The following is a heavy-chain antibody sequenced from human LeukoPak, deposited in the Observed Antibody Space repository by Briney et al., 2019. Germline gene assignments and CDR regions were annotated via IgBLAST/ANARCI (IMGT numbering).Heavy chain of an antibody. Sequence: SGTLSLTCEVSGGSIDSTNWWTWVRLPPGKGLEWIGEIYHSGSTNYNPSLKSRVTISVDKSKNQFSLKLTSVTAADTAVYYCVKVIIVGDTQADAFDFWGQGTMVTVSS. V-gene: IGHV4-4*02. D-gene: IGHD1-26*01. CDR3: VKVIIVGDTQADAFDF. CDR1: GGSIDSTNW. J-gene: IGHJ3*01. CDR2: IYHSGST.